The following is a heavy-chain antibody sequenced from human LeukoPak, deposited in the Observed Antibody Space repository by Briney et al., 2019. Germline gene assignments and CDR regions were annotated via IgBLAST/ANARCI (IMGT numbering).Heavy chain of an antibody. Sequence: PGGSLRLSCAASGFTFSSYAMSWVRQAPGKGLEWVSAISGSGGSTYYADSVKGRFTISRDNSKNTLYLQMNSLRAEDTAVYYCAKDRSRMRSRTPRYGSGQRGVGDARDSGFDYWGQGTLVTVSS. D-gene: IGHD3-10*01. V-gene: IGHV3-23*01. J-gene: IGHJ4*02. CDR2: ISGSGGST. CDR1: GFTFSSYA. CDR3: AKDRSRMRSRTPRYGSGQRGVGDARDSGFDY.